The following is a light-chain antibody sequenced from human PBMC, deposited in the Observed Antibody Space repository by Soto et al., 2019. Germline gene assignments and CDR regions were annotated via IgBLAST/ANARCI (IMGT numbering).Light chain of an antibody. J-gene: IGKJ5*01. CDR3: QQRNVWPPVT. CDR2: GAF. CDR1: PSVTNF. V-gene: IGKV3-11*01. Sequence: GVRATLSCRASPSVTNFLAWYQQKPGQAPRLLIYGAFNRATGIPARFSGSGSGTDFTLTISSLEPEDSAVYYCQQRNVWPPVTFGQGTRLAI.